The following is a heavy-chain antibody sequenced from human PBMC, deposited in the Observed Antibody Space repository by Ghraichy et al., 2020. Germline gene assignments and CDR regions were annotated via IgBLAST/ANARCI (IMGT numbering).Heavy chain of an antibody. D-gene: IGHD4-23*01. V-gene: IGHV1-18*04. CDR3: ARVRDYGGNSASDY. CDR2: ISAYNGNT. Sequence: ASVKDSCKASGYTFTSYGISWVRQAPGQGLEWMGWISAYNGNTNYAQKLQGRVTMTTDTSTSTAYMELRSLRSDDTAVYYCARVRDYGGNSASDYWGQGTLVTVSS. CDR1: GYTFTSYG. J-gene: IGHJ4*02.